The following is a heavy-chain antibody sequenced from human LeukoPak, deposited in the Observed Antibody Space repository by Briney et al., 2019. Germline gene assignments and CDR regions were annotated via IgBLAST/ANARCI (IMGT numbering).Heavy chain of an antibody. Sequence: PSETLSLTCTVSGGSISSSSYYWGWIRQPPGKGLEWIGSIYYSGSTYYNPSLKSRVTISVDTSKNQFSLKLSSVTAADTAVYYCARDRPSLITGTPLFDPWGQGTLVTVSS. J-gene: IGHJ5*02. CDR3: ARDRPSLITGTPLFDP. D-gene: IGHD1-7*01. CDR1: GGSISSSSYY. V-gene: IGHV4-39*07. CDR2: IYYSGST.